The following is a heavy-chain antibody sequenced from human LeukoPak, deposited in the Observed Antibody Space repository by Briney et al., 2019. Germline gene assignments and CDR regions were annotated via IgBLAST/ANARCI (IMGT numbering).Heavy chain of an antibody. D-gene: IGHD1-26*01. Sequence: GGSLRLSCAASGFTFSSYGMHWVRQAPGKGLEWVAVISYDGSNKYYADSVKGRFTISRDNSKNTLYLQMNSLRAEDTAVYYCAKVTWYGGSSKLERVPFRLADWGQGTLVTVSS. CDR3: AKVTWYGGSSKLERVPFRLAD. CDR2: ISYDGSNK. V-gene: IGHV3-30*18. J-gene: IGHJ4*02. CDR1: GFTFSSYG.